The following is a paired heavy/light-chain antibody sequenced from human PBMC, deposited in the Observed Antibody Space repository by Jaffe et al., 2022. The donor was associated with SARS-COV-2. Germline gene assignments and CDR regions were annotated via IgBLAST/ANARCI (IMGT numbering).Heavy chain of an antibody. D-gene: IGHD2-8*01. CDR3: ARVGAPTMYTIGRINWFDP. CDR1: GGSISSYF. V-gene: IGHV4-59*01. Sequence: QVQLQESGPGLVKPSETLSLTCTVSGGSISSYFWSWIRQSPGRGLEWIGYIYYRGSTSYNPSLKSRVTISVDTSKNHFSLKLTSVTAADTAVYYCARVGAPTMYTIGRINWFDPWGQGTLVTVSS. J-gene: IGHJ5*02. CDR2: IYYRGST.
Light chain of an antibody. CDR1: QSIGTY. Sequence: DIQMTQSPSSLSASVGDRVTITCRASQSIGTYLNWYQQKVGKAPKLLIFAASSLQSGVPSRFSGSGSGTDFSLTISSLQPEDFATYYCQQSYSSPITFGQGTRLEIK. J-gene: IGKJ5*01. CDR2: AAS. V-gene: IGKV1-39*01. CDR3: QQSYSSPIT.